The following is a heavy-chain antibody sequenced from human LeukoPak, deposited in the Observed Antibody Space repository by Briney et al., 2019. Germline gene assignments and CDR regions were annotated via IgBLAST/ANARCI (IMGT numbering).Heavy chain of an antibody. J-gene: IGHJ4*02. CDR3: ARLGIDY. D-gene: IGHD7-27*01. CDR1: GYSISSGYY. CDR2: TYHSGST. V-gene: IGHV4-38-2*01. Sequence: PSETLSLTRAVSGYSISSGYYWGWIRQPPGKGLEWMGRTYHSGSTYYNPSLKNRLTISVDTSKNQFPLKLGSVTAADTAVYYCARLGIDYWGQGTLVSVSS.